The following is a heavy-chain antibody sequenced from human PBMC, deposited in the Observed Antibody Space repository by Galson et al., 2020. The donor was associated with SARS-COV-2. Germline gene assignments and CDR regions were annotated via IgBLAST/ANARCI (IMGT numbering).Heavy chain of an antibody. CDR2: ITSGST. J-gene: IGHJ4*02. Sequence: GESLKISCAASGFTFSDYAMNWVRQAPGKGLEFVSHITSGSTHYADSVKGRFTASRDNAKNSLFLQMSSLRVEDTAVYYCARDRPNYDVFIGSFDYWGQGILVTVSS. D-gene: IGHD3-9*01. CDR3: ARDRPNYDVFIGSFDY. CDR1: GFTFSDYA. V-gene: IGHV3-48*04.